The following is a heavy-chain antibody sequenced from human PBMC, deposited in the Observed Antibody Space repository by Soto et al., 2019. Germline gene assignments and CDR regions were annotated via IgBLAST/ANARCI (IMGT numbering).Heavy chain of an antibody. CDR2: VRHTGIT. V-gene: IGHV4-34*01. J-gene: IGHJ6*04. D-gene: IGHD3-22*01. Sequence: PSETLSLTCSLYVLPFSGFYCGWIRQSPGKGLEWLGEVRHTGITNYNPSLKTRVSISADTSMNQVSLRLTSVTAAETGVYYCETDSKSKHYGMDVCGKRTTVTVSS. CDR1: VLPFSGFY. CDR3: ETDSKSKHYGMDV.